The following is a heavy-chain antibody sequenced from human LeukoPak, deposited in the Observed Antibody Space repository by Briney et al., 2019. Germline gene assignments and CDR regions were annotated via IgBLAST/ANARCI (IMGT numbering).Heavy chain of an antibody. J-gene: IGHJ4*02. V-gene: IGHV4-59*12. CDR1: GGSISSYY. CDR3: ARVRGSLYDY. Sequence: SETLSLTCTVSGGSISSYYWSWIRQPPGKGLEWIGYIYYSGSTNYNPSLKSRVTMSVDTSKNQFSLKLSSVTAADTAVYYCARVRGSLYDYWGQGTLVTVSS. D-gene: IGHD3-16*01. CDR2: IYYSGST.